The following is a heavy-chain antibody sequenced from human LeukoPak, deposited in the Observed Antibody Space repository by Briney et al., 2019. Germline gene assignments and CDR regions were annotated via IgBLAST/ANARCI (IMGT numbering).Heavy chain of an antibody. J-gene: IGHJ4*02. V-gene: IGHV3-21*01. CDR3: ARGRGVGATPAYYFDY. CDR1: GFTFSSYS. CDR2: ISSSSSYI. Sequence: PGGSLRLSCAASGFTFSSYSMNWVRQAPGKGLEWVSSISSSSSYIYYADSVKGRFTISRDNAKNSLYLQMNSLRAEDTAVYYCARGRGVGATPAYYFDYWGQGTLVTVSS. D-gene: IGHD1-26*01.